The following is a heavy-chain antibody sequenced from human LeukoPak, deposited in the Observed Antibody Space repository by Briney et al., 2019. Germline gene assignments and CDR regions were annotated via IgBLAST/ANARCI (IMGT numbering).Heavy chain of an antibody. CDR2: IKQDGSEK. J-gene: IGHJ3*02. CDR3: ARDPGYCSGGSCLENAFDI. CDR1: GFTFSSYW. V-gene: IGHV3-7*01. D-gene: IGHD2-15*01. Sequence: GGSLRLSCAASGFTFSSYWMSWVRQAPGKGLEWVANIKQDGSEKYYVDSVKGRFTISRDNAKNSLYLQMNSLRAEDTAVYYCARDPGYCSGGSCLENAFDIWGQGTMVTVSS.